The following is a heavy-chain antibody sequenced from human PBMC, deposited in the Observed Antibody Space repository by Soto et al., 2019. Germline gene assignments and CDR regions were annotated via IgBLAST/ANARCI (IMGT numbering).Heavy chain of an antibody. CDR2: IYYSGST. D-gene: IGHD3-9*01. J-gene: IGHJ4*02. CDR3: ARVYYDILTGYLRHIDY. CDR1: GGSISSYY. Sequence: SETLSLTCTVSGGSISSYYWSWIRQPPGKGLEWIGYIYYSGSTNYNPSLKSRVTISVDTSKNQFSLKLSSVTAADTAVYYCARVYYDILTGYLRHIDYWGQGTLVTVSS. V-gene: IGHV4-59*01.